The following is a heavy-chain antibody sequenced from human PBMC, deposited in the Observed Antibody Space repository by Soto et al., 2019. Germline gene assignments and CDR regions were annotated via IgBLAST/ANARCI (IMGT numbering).Heavy chain of an antibody. V-gene: IGHV4-31*03. D-gene: IGHD3-3*01. J-gene: IGHJ5*02. CDR2: IYYSGST. CDR1: GGSISSGGYY. CDR3: ASVYYDFWSGLNWFDP. Sequence: PSETLSLTCTVSGGSISSGGYYWSWIRQHPGKGLEWIGYIYYSGSTYYNPSLKSRVTISVDTSKNQFSLKLSSVTAADTAVYYCASVYYDFWSGLNWFDPWGQGTLVTVSS.